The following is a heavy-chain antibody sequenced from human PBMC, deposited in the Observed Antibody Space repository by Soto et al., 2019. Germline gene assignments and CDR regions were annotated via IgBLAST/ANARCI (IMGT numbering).Heavy chain of an antibody. D-gene: IGHD3-16*01. V-gene: IGHV1-18*01. J-gene: IGHJ6*02. CDR1: GYTFIRYG. Sequence: QVQLAQSANEVKKPGASVRVSCKAAGYTFIRYGIAWVRQAPGQGLEWMGWISPYNDYTDYAQKFQGRVSMTADTSTRTVYMNLRGLKSHDTAVYYCARGGYYDNSWGKLSHYGLDVWRQGTSVSVSS. CDR2: ISPYNDYT. CDR3: ARGGYYDNSWGKLSHYGLDV.